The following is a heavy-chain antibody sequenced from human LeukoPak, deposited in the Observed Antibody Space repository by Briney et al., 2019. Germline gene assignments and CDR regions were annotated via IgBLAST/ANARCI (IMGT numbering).Heavy chain of an antibody. D-gene: IGHD4-17*01. CDR1: GIAFSNYA. CDR3: RIDPIGDYIGGFDF. CDR2: ITGSGTTT. Sequence: GGSLRLSCIASGIAFSNYAMTWVRQAPGKGLEWVSSITGSGTTTNYADFEKGRFTISKDNSEGTLYLQLTSLTAADTVYYYCRIDPIGDYIGGFDFWGQGTKVTASS. J-gene: IGHJ3*01. V-gene: IGHV3-23*01.